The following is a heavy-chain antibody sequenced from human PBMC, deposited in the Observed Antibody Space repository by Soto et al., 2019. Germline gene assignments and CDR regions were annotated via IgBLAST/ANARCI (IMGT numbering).Heavy chain of an antibody. J-gene: IGHJ4*02. CDR2: ITSAGST. CDR1: GFTFSNYA. V-gene: IGHV3-23*01. Sequence: EVQLLESGGDLAQPGGSLRLICAASGFTFSNYAMTWVRQSPGKGLEWVSTITSAGSTFYGDTVKGRFTFSRDNSKSTLYLQMNSLGAEDTAVYYCAKTDKFHSQSSGWANRFDSWGQGTLVTVSS. D-gene: IGHD6-19*01. CDR3: AKTDKFHSQSSGWANRFDS.